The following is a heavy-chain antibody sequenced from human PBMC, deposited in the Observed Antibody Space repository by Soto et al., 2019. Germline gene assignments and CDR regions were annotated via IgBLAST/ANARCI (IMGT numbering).Heavy chain of an antibody. CDR1: GFIFSSYV. Sequence: PGGSLRLSCAASGFIFSSYVMSWVRQAPGKGLEWVSAIRGDGGGGSTFYADSVKGRFAISRDNSKNTLYLQMNSLRAEDTALYYCARGYCGGGGSCYSSTHFDYWGQGTLVTV. D-gene: IGHD2-15*01. V-gene: IGHV3-23*01. CDR2: IRGDGGGGST. J-gene: IGHJ4*02. CDR3: ARGYCGGGGSCYSSTHFDY.